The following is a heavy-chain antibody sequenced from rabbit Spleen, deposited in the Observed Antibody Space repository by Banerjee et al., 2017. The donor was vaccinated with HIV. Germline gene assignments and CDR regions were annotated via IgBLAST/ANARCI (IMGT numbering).Heavy chain of an antibody. J-gene: IGHJ4*01. Sequence: QSLEESGGDLVKPGGTLTLTCTASGFSFSNNDYMCWVRQAPGKGLEWIACINTATGKPVYASWAKGRFIMSRTSSTTVFLQMTSLTAADTATYFCARDLVTVIGWNFNLWGPGTLVTVS. D-gene: IGHD5-1*01. CDR3: ARDLVTVIGWNFNL. CDR1: GFSFSNNDY. V-gene: IGHV1S40*01. CDR2: INTATGKP.